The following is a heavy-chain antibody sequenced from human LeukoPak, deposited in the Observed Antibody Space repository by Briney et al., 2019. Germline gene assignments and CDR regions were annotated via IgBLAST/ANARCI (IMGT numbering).Heavy chain of an antibody. CDR1: GGSFSGYY. CDR3: AREKAWDSITNDY. J-gene: IGHJ4*02. V-gene: IGHV4-34*01. D-gene: IGHD3-22*01. Sequence: PSETLSLTCAVYGGSFSGYYWSWIRQTPGKGLEWIGEINHSGSTNYNPSLKSRVTISVDTSKNQFSLKLSSVTAADTAVYYCAREKAWDSITNDYWGQGTLVTVSS. CDR2: INHSGST.